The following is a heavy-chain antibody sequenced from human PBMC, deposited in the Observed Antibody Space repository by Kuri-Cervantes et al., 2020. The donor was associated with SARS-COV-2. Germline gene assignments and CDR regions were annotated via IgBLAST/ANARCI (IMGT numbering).Heavy chain of an antibody. CDR1: GFTFSRSW. CDR3: ARVETSHYASYYMDV. J-gene: IGHJ6*03. Sequence: GASLKTSCAASGFTFSRSWMLWVRQAPGKGLVWVSRINSDGSVTSYPDSVEGRFTISRDNAKNTLSLQMNSLSAEDTAVYFCARVETSHYASYYMDVWGKGTTVTVSS. D-gene: IGHD3-16*01. V-gene: IGHV3-74*01. CDR2: INSDGSVT.